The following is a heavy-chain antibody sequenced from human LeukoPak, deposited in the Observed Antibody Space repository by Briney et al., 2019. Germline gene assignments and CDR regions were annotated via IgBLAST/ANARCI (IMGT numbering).Heavy chain of an antibody. CDR3: ARGPPMRYQRWVRAFDI. CDR1: GGSFSGYY. Sequence: PSETLSLTCAVYGGSFSGYYWSWIRQPPGKGLEWTGEINHSGSTNYNPSLKSRVTISVDTSKNQFSQKLSSVTAADTAVYYCARGPPMRYQRWVRAFDIWGQGTMVTVSS. J-gene: IGHJ3*02. D-gene: IGHD2-2*01. CDR2: INHSGST. V-gene: IGHV4-34*01.